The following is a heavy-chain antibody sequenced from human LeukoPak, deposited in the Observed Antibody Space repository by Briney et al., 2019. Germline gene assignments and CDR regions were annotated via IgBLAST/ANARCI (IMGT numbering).Heavy chain of an antibody. D-gene: IGHD3-10*01. Sequence: GGSLRLSCAASGFTFSSYAMHWVRQAPGKGLEWVAVISYDGSNKYYADSVKGRFTISRDNSKNTLYLQMNSLRAEDTAVYYCAKDNPITMVIDYWGQGTLVTVSS. J-gene: IGHJ4*02. CDR3: AKDNPITMVIDY. V-gene: IGHV3-30-3*01. CDR2: ISYDGSNK. CDR1: GFTFSSYA.